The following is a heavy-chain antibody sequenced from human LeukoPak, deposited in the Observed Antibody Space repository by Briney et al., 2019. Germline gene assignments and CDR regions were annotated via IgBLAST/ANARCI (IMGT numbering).Heavy chain of an antibody. CDR2: ISSSSSYI. CDR1: GITFSSYS. V-gene: IGHV3-21*01. D-gene: IGHD5-18*01. CDR3: ARDKLVRKGLSGSRGYSPIPDY. Sequence: PGGSLRLSCAASGITFSSYSMNWVRQAPGKGLEWVSSISSSSSYIYYADSVKGRFTISRDNAKNSLYLQMNSLRAEDTAVYYCARDKLVRKGLSGSRGYSPIPDYWGQGTLVTVSS. J-gene: IGHJ4*02.